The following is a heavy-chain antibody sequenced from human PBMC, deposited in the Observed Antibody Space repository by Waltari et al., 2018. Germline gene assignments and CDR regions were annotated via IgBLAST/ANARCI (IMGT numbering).Heavy chain of an antibody. D-gene: IGHD4-4*01. CDR2: ISYDGSNK. Sequence: QVQLVESGGGVVQPGRSLRLSCAASGFTFSSYGIHWVRQAPGKGLEWVAVISYDGSNKYYADSVKGRFTISRDNSKNTLYLQMNSLRAEDTAVYYCAKRAESFYSNYGMDVWGQGTTVTVSS. V-gene: IGHV3-30*18. J-gene: IGHJ6*02. CDR3: AKRAESFYSNYGMDV. CDR1: GFTFSSYG.